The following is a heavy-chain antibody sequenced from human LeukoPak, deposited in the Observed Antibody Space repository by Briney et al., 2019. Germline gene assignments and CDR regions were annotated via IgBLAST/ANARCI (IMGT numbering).Heavy chain of an antibody. J-gene: IGHJ6*03. CDR1: GGSISGYH. Sequence: SETLSLTCNVSGGSISGYHWSWIRQPPGKGLEWLGYIYYSGSSNFNPSLKSRVTISVDTSKNQFSLKLSSVTAADTAVYYCARVPRSYYYYYYMDVWGKGTTVTVSS. CDR2: IYYSGSS. V-gene: IGHV4-59*01. CDR3: ARVPRSYYYYYYMDV.